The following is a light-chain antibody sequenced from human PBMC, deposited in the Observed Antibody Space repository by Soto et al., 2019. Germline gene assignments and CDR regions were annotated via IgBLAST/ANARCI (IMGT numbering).Light chain of an antibody. CDR3: QQRSDWPPLT. CDR2: DAF. J-gene: IGKJ4*01. V-gene: IGKV3-11*01. Sequence: EYLLTQSPGTLSLSPGERATLSCRASQNVGTFLTWYQQKPGQAPRLLIYDAFTRATGIPARFSGTGSGTDFTLTISSLEPEDFAVYYCQQRSDWPPLTFGGGTKVDTK. CDR1: QNVGTF.